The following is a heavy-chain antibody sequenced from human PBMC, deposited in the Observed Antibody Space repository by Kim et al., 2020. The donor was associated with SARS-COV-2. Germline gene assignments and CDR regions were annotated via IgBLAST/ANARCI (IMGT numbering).Heavy chain of an antibody. CDR1: GFTFSSYA. Sequence: GGSLRLSCAASGFTFSSYAMHWVRQAPGKGLEWVAVISYDGSNKYYADSVKGRFTISRDNSKNTLYLQMNSLRAEDTAVYYCAKSRISTPMGVGWFDPWGQGTLVTVSS. CDR3: AKSRISTPMGVGWFDP. J-gene: IGHJ5*02. D-gene: IGHD2-8*01. V-gene: IGHV3-30-3*02. CDR2: ISYDGSNK.